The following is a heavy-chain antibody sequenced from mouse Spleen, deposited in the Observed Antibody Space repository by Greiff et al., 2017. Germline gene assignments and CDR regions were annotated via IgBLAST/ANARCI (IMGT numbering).Heavy chain of an antibody. CDR3: TRDGSSPFAY. V-gene: IGHV1-15*01. Sequence: VQLQQSGAELVRPGASVTLSCKASGYTFTDYEMHWVQQTPVHGLEWIGAIDPETGGTAYNQKFKGKAILTADKSSSTVYMELRSLTSEDSAFYYCTRDGSSPFAYWGQGTLGTVSA. D-gene: IGHD1-1*01. CDR1: GYTFTDYE. J-gene: IGHJ3*01. CDR2: IDPETGGT.